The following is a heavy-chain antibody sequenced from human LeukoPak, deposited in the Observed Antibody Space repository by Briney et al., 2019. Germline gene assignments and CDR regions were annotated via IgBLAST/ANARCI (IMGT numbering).Heavy chain of an antibody. V-gene: IGHV3-48*04. D-gene: IGHD4-23*01. CDR1: EFTFISYS. J-gene: IGHJ5*02. CDR3: ARDVTYHGGDWFDP. Sequence: GGSLRLSCSASEFTFISYSMSWVRQAPGKGLEWVSYISSTASSVYYADSVKGRFTISRDNAKNSLYLQMNSLRAEDTAVYYCARDVTYHGGDWFDPWGQGTLVTVSS. CDR2: ISSTASSV.